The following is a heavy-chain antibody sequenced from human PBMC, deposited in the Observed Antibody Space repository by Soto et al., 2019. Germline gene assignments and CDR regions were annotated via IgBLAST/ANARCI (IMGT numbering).Heavy chain of an antibody. J-gene: IGHJ5*02. V-gene: IGHV4-31*03. CDR2: IYYSGST. CDR1: GGSISSGGYY. Sequence: PSETLSLTCTVSGGSISSGGYYWSWIRQHPGKGLEWIGYIYYSGSTYYNPSLKSRVTISVDTSKNQFSLKLSSVTAADTAVYYGARFRSSSSFKKPTNWFDPWGQGTLVTVSS. CDR3: ARFRSSSSFKKPTNWFDP. D-gene: IGHD6-6*01.